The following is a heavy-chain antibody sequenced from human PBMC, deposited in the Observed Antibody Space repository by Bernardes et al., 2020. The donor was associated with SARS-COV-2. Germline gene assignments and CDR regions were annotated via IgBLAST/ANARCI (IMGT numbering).Heavy chain of an antibody. J-gene: IGHJ5*01. CDR2: INPSRGIT. V-gene: IGHV1-46*01. CDR1: GYTFTSYY. CDR3: ARGTIGLPHDS. D-gene: IGHD2-21*02. Sequence: ASVKVSCKASGYTFTSYYIHWVRLAPGQGLEWMGIINPSRGITTYAQRFQGRVTLTRDTSISTAYMELSGLTSDDTAVYYCARGTIGLPHDSWGQGTLVTVSS.